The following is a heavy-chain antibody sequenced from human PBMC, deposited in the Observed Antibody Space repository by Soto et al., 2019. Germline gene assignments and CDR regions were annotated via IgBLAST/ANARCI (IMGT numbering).Heavy chain of an antibody. Sequence: PGGSLRLSCAASGFSFSISPMYWVRQAPGKGPEWVALISYDGTNKFYADSVKGRFTISRDNSKSTLYLQVDSLRPEDAAVYYCARDPKTSGGQNWAFNYFDSWGQGTLVTVSS. J-gene: IGHJ4*02. CDR1: GFSFSISP. CDR3: ARDPKTSGGQNWAFNYFDS. V-gene: IGHV3-30-3*01. D-gene: IGHD7-27*01. CDR2: ISYDGTNK.